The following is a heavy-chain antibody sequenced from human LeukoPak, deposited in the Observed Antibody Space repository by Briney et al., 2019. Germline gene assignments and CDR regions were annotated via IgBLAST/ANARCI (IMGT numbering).Heavy chain of an antibody. CDR2: ITRSSSYI. D-gene: IGHD3-22*01. CDR1: GFTFSSYS. V-gene: IGHV3-21*01. Sequence: GGSLRLSCAASGFTFSSYSMNWVRQAPGKGLEWVSSITRSSSYIYYADSVKGRFTISRDNAKKSLYLQTNSLRAEDTALYYCARALYDSSGYYSNFDYWGQGTLVTVSS. CDR3: ARALYDSSGYYSNFDY. J-gene: IGHJ4*02.